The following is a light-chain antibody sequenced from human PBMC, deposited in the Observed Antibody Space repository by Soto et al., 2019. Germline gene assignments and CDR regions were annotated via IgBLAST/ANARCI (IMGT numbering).Light chain of an antibody. J-gene: IGKJ1*01. CDR3: QQYGTSWWT. Sequence: EIVLTQSPGTLSLSPGERATLSCRASQSVSNNYLAWYQQKPGQAPRLLIYGASSRATGIPDRFRGSGSGTDFTLTIGRRGPEDFAVYYCQQYGTSWWTFAQGTKVKIK. CDR1: QSVSNNY. V-gene: IGKV3-20*01. CDR2: GAS.